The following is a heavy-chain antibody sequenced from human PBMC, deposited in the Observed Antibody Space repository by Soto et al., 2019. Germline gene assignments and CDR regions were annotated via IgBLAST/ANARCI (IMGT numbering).Heavy chain of an antibody. CDR2: IKQDGSEK. J-gene: IGHJ4*02. D-gene: IGHD3-3*01. Sequence: GGSLRLSCAASGFTFSSYWMSWVRQAPGKGLEWVANIKQDGSEKYYVDSVKGRFTISRDNAKNSLYLQMNSLRAEDTAVYYCAREGAFWRGYIDYWGQGTLVTVSS. CDR1: GFTFSSYW. V-gene: IGHV3-7*01. CDR3: AREGAFWRGYIDY.